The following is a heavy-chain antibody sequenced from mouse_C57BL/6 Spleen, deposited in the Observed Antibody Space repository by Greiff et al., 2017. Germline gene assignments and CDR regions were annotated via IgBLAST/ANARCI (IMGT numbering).Heavy chain of an antibody. V-gene: IGHV5-15*01. CDR2: ISNLAYSN. CDR1: GFTFSDYG. J-gene: IGHJ3*01. CDR3: ARHRLGLAD. D-gene: IGHD3-2*02. Sequence: EVQLQESGGGLVQPGGSLKLFCAASGFTFSDYGMAWVRQAPRKGLEWVAFISNLAYSNYYADTVTGRFTISRENAKNTLYLEMGSLRSEDTAMYYCARHRLGLADWGQGTLVTVSA.